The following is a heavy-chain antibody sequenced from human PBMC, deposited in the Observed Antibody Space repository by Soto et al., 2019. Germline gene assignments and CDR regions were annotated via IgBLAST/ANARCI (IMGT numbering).Heavy chain of an antibody. CDR1: GGSISSSNW. D-gene: IGHD3-10*01. J-gene: IGHJ5*02. CDR3: ARGSADYYGWLDP. V-gene: IGHV4-4*02. Sequence: QVQLQESGPGLAKPSGTLSLTCAVSGGSISSSNWWTWVRQPPGKGLGWIGEIYHSGTTNYNPSFKRRVTISVDKSKNQVSLKIRSLTAADTAVYFCARGSADYYGWLDPWGQGTLVTVSS. CDR2: IYHSGTT.